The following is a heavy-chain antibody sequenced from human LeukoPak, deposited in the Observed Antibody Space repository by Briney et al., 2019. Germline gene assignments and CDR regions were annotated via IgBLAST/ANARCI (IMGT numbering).Heavy chain of an antibody. V-gene: IGHV3-23*01. CDR2: TGSNGVT. J-gene: IGHJ4*02. CDR3: ARDDPWAFDY. Sequence: GGSLRLSCTGSGFTFGTYAFSWVRQAPGKGLEWVSATGSNGVTYYSDSVKCRFTISRDNSKNALYLQMNNLRDGDTAVYYCARDDPWAFDYWGQGTLDSVSS. D-gene: IGHD3-16*01. CDR1: GFTFGTYA.